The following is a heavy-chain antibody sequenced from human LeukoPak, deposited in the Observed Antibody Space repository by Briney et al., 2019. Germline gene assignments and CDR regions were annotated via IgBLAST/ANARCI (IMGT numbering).Heavy chain of an antibody. J-gene: IGHJ4*02. CDR1: GGSISSGSYY. CDR3: ARELLWFGESD. V-gene: IGHV4-61*02. Sequence: SETLSLTCTISGGSISSGSYYCSWIRQPAGKGLEWIGRIYTSGSTDYNPFLKSRVTISVDTSKNQFSLKLSSVTAADTAVYYCARELLWFGESDWGQGTLSPSPQ. D-gene: IGHD3-10*01. CDR2: IYTSGST.